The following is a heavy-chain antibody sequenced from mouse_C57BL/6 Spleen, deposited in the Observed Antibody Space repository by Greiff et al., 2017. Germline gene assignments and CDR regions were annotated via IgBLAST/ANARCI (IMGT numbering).Heavy chain of an antibody. Sequence: QVQLQQPGAELVKPGASVKLSCKASGYTFTSYWMHWVKQRPGQGLEWIGMIHPNSGSTNYNEKFKSKATLTVDKSSSTAYMQLSCLTSEDSAVYYCAREDDGYSFAYWGQGTLVTVSA. V-gene: IGHV1-64*01. D-gene: IGHD2-3*01. CDR3: AREDDGYSFAY. CDR2: IHPNSGST. CDR1: GYTFTSYW. J-gene: IGHJ3*01.